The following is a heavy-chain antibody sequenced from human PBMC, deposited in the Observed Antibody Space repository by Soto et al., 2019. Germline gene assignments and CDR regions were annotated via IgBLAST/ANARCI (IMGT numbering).Heavy chain of an antibody. V-gene: IGHV3-9*01. CDR3: AKDYRVRGVISYYGMDV. D-gene: IGHD3-10*01. Sequence: GGSLRLSCAASGFTFDDYAMHWVRQAPGKGLEWVSGISWNSGSIGYADSVKGRFTISRDNAKNSLYLQMNSLRAEDTALYYRAKDYRVRGVISYYGMDVWGQGTTVTVSS. CDR1: GFTFDDYA. CDR2: ISWNSGSI. J-gene: IGHJ6*02.